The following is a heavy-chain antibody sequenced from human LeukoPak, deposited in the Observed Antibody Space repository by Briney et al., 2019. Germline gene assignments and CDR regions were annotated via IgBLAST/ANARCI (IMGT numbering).Heavy chain of an antibody. J-gene: IGHJ4*02. Sequence: GGSLRLSCAASGFTFSSYGMHWVRQAPGKGLEWVAVISYDGSNKYYADSVKGRFTISGDNSKNTLYLQMNSLRAEDTAVYYCAKDQMGHIAAVGYWGQGTLVTVSS. V-gene: IGHV3-30*18. CDR2: ISYDGSNK. CDR1: GFTFSSYG. CDR3: AKDQMGHIAAVGY. D-gene: IGHD6-13*01.